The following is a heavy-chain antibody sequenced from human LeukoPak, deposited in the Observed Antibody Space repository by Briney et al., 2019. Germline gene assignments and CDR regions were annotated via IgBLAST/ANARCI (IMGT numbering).Heavy chain of an antibody. CDR3: ARVMDFWSGYYYFDY. V-gene: IGHV4-59*01. J-gene: IGHJ4*02. CDR1: GGSISSYY. D-gene: IGHD3-3*01. Sequence: PSETLSLTCTVSGGSISSYYWSWIRQPPGKGLEWIGYIYYSGSTNYNPSLKSRVTISVDTSKNQFSLKLSSVTAADTAVYYCARVMDFWSGYYYFDYWGQGTLVTVSS. CDR2: IYYSGST.